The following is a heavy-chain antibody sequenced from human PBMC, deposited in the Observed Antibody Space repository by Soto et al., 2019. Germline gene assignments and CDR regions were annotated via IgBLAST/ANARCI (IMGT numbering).Heavy chain of an antibody. CDR1: GGTFSSYA. CDR3: ARVPRIVVGAYPFDY. Sequence: GASVKVSCKASGGTFSSYAISWVRQAPGQGLEWMGGIIPIFGTANYAQKFQGRVTITADESTSTAYMELSSLRSEDTAVYYCARVPRIVVGAYPFDYWGQGTLVTVSS. D-gene: IGHD1-26*01. V-gene: IGHV1-69*13. CDR2: IIPIFGTA. J-gene: IGHJ4*02.